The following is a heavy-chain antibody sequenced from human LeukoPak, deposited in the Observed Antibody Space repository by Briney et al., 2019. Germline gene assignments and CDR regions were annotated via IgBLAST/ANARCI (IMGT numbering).Heavy chain of an antibody. Sequence: PGGSLRLSCAASGFTFSSYAMHWVRQAPGKGLEWVAVISYDGSNKYYADSVKGRLTISRDNSKNTLYLQMNSLRAEDTAVYYCARESGGSYGPLFGAFDTWGQGTMVTVSS. CDR2: ISYDGSNK. CDR3: ARESGGSYGPLFGAFDT. V-gene: IGHV3-30-3*01. CDR1: GFTFSSYA. D-gene: IGHD1-26*01. J-gene: IGHJ3*02.